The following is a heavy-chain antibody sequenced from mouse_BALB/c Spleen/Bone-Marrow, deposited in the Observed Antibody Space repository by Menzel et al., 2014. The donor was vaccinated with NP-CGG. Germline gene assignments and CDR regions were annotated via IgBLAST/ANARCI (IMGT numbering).Heavy chain of an antibody. J-gene: IGHJ2*01. V-gene: IGHV4-1*02. CDR1: GFDFSRYW. Sequence: EVQRVESGGGLVQPGGSLKLSCAASGFDFSRYWMSWVRQAPGKGLEWIEEINPDSSTINYTPSPKDKFIISRDNAKNTLYLQMSKVRSEDTALYYCARQGYYGKGDYWGQGTTRTVSS. CDR3: ARQGYYGKGDY. D-gene: IGHD2-1*01. CDR2: INPDSSTI.